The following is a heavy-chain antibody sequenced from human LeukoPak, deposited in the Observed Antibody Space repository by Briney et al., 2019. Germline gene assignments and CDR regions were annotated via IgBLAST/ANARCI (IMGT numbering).Heavy chain of an antibody. Sequence: GASVKVSCKASGYTFTSYYMHWVRQAPGQGLEWMGIMNPSGGSTSYAQKFQGRVTMTRDTSTSTVYMELSSLRSEDTAVYYCASDYLFLYYYDSSGYYGPYFDYWGQGTLVTVSS. V-gene: IGHV1-46*01. D-gene: IGHD3-22*01. CDR2: MNPSGGST. J-gene: IGHJ4*02. CDR1: GYTFTSYY. CDR3: ASDYLFLYYYDSSGYYGPYFDY.